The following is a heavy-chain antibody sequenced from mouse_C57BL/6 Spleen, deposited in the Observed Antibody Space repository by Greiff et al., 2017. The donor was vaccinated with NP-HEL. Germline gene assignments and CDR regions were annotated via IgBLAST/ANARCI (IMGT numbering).Heavy chain of an antibody. CDR2: INPNNGGT. V-gene: IGHV1-22*01. D-gene: IGHD2-2*01. CDR3: AGEGGYPLYAMDY. CDR1: GYTFTDYN. J-gene: IGHJ4*01. Sequence: EVQLQQSGPELVKPGASVEMSCKASGYTFTDYNMHWVKQSHGKSLEWIGYINPNNGGTSYNQKFKGKATLTVNKSSSTAYMELRSLTSEDSAVYYCAGEGGYPLYAMDYWGQGTSVTVSS.